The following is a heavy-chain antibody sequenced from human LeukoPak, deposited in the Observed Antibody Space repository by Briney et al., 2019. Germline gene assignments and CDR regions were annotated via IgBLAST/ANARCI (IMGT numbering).Heavy chain of an antibody. J-gene: IGHJ6*03. D-gene: IGHD3-3*01. CDR3: SRDGRSRQDFWRMYYYYYYMDV. V-gene: IGHV1-18*01. Sequence: ASVKVSCKASGYTFTSYGISWVRQAPGQGLEWMGWISAYNGNTNYAQKLQGRVTMTTDKSTSTDYMELRSLRSDDKDVYYCSRDGRSRQDFWRMYYYYYYMDVWGKGTTDTVSS. CDR1: GYTFTSYG. CDR2: ISAYNGNT.